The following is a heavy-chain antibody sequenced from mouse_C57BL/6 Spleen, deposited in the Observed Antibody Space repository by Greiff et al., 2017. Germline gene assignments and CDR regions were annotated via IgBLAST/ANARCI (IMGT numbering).Heavy chain of an antibody. CDR2: IYPGDGDT. CDR1: GYAFSSSW. Sequence: QVQLQQSGPELVKPGASVKISCKASGYAFSSSWMNWVKQRPGKGLEWIGRIYPGDGDTNYNGKFKGKATLTADKSSSTAYMQLSSLTSEDSAVDFCASKWGYDGSYGKYFDYWGQGTTLTVSS. CDR3: ASKWGYDGSYGKYFDY. J-gene: IGHJ2*01. V-gene: IGHV1-82*01. D-gene: IGHD2-3*01.